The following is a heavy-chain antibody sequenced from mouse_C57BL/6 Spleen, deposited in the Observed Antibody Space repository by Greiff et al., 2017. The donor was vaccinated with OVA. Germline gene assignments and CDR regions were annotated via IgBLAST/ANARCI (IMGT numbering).Heavy chain of an antibody. CDR2: ITPNYGTT. Sequence: EVKLQESGPELVKPGASVKISCKASGYSFTDYNMNWVKQSNGKSLEWIGVITPNYGTTSYNQKFKGKATLTVDQSSSTAYMQLNSLRSEASAVYFCARARACGSSHWYFGVWGTRATVTVAS. CDR1: GYSFTDYN. J-gene: IGHJ1*03. V-gene: IGHV1-39*01. D-gene: IGHD1-1*01. CDR3: ARARACGSSHWYFGV.